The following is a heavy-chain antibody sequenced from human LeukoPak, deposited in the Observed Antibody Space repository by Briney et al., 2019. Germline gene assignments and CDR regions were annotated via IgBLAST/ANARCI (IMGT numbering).Heavy chain of an antibody. CDR1: GFTFSNYG. CDR2: IRYDGSNK. D-gene: IGHD1-26*01. J-gene: IGHJ4*02. V-gene: IGHV3-30*02. Sequence: GGSLRLSCAASGFTFSNYGMHWVRQAPGKGLEWVAFIRYDGSNKYYADSVKGRFTISRDNSKNTLYLQMNSLRAEDTAVYYCAKDLHSGSYYAPIDYWGQGTLVTVSS. CDR3: AKDLHSGSYYAPIDY.